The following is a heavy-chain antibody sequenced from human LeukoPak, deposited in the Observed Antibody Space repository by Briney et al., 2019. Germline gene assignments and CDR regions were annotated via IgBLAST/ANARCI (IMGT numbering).Heavy chain of an antibody. CDR3: VRDDGATKPC. D-gene: IGHD1-1*01. Sequence: PGGSLRLSCAASGFTISRYWISWVRQAPGKGLEWVANIKRDGSEKYYVDSVKGRFTISRDNAKNSLYLQMNSLRVEDTAVYYCVRDDGATKPCWGQGTLVTVSS. V-gene: IGHV3-7*01. CDR1: GFTISRYW. J-gene: IGHJ4*02. CDR2: IKRDGSEK.